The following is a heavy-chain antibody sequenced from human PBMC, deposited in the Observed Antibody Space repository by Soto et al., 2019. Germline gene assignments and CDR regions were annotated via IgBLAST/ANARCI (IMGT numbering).Heavy chain of an antibody. CDR1: GGSISSGNW. J-gene: IGHJ4*02. Sequence: SETLSLTCAVSGGSISSGNWWTWVRQPPGKGLEWIGEIYLSGSTNCNPSLKSRVTMSVDKSKNQFSLKLSSVTAADTAVYYCARDFHDSSLDYWGQGILVTVSS. D-gene: IGHD3-22*01. CDR3: ARDFHDSSLDY. CDR2: IYLSGST. V-gene: IGHV4-4*02.